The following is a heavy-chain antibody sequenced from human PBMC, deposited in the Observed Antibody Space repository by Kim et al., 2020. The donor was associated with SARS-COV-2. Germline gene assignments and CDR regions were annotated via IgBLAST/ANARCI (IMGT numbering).Heavy chain of an antibody. Sequence: GGSLRLSCAASGFTFSSHAMSWVRQAPGKGLEWVSAISGSGGSTYYAESVKGRFTISRGNSKNTLYLQMKSLRVEDTAVYYCAKGTLLSITMNFYFDNWGQGTLVTVSS. D-gene: IGHD3-22*01. J-gene: IGHJ4*02. V-gene: IGHV3-23*01. CDR3: AKGTLLSITMNFYFDN. CDR2: ISGSGGST. CDR1: GFTFSSHA.